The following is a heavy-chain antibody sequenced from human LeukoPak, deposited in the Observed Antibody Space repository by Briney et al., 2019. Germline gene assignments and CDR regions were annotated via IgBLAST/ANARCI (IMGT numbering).Heavy chain of an antibody. CDR1: GFTISTSG. Sequence: GGSLRLSCAASGFTISTSGMTWVRQAPGKGLEWVSSLSDNGVNTYYADSVKGRFTISRDNSKNTLYPQMSSLRVEDTAVYYCTKDRYSSRWYAYFDYWGQGTLVTVSS. V-gene: IGHV3-23*01. CDR2: LSDNGVNT. J-gene: IGHJ4*02. D-gene: IGHD6-13*01. CDR3: TKDRYSSRWYAYFDY.